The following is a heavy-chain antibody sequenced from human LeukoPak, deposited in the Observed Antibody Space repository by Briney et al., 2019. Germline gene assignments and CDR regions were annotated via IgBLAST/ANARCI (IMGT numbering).Heavy chain of an antibody. CDR1: GFTFSSYS. V-gene: IGHV3-21*01. J-gene: IGHJ4*02. CDR3: ATAGNYRFDY. Sequence: PGGSLRLSCAASGFTFSSYSMNWVRQAPGKGLEWVSSISSSSSYIYYADSVKGRFTISRDNAKNSLYLQMNSLRAEDTGVHYCATAGNYRFDYWGQGTLVTVSS. D-gene: IGHD1-7*01. CDR2: ISSSSSYI.